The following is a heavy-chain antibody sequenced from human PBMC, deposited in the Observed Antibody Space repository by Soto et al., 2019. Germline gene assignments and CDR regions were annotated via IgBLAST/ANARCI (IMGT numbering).Heavy chain of an antibody. V-gene: IGHV3-74*01. CDR3: ARSLPGTYGAFDL. CDR1: EFTFRSYL. Sequence: PGGSLRLSCAASEFTFRSYLMHWVRQGPGKGLVWVSRISGDGSSTNYADSVKGRFTISRDNAKNTVYLQIDSLRAEDTAVYYCARSLPGTYGAFDLWGQGTVVTVSS. D-gene: IGHD1-7*01. CDR2: ISGDGSST. J-gene: IGHJ3*01.